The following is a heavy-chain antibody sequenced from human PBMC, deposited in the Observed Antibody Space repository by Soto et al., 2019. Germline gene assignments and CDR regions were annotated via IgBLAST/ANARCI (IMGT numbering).Heavy chain of an antibody. CDR1: GFTFSSYW. J-gene: IGHJ4*02. CDR3: AREDTVATLRF. Sequence: EVQLVESGGGLVQPGGSLRLPCAASGFTFSSYWMSWVRQAPGKGLEWVANIKGDGSGTYYVDSMRGRFTISRDNAKNLLYLQMNTLRAEDTAVYFCAREDTVATLRFWGQGTLVTVSS. V-gene: IGHV3-7*03. D-gene: IGHD2-21*02. CDR2: IKGDGSGT.